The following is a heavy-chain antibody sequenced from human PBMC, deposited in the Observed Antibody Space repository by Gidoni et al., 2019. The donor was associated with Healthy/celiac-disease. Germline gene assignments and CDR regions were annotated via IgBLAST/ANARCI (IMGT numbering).Heavy chain of an antibody. V-gene: IGHV3-23*01. CDR3: AKVSHYCSSTSCYLDYFDY. J-gene: IGHJ4*02. CDR1: GFTFSSYA. Sequence: EVQLLESGGGLVQPGGSLRLSCAASGFTFSSYAMSWVRQAPGKGLEWVSAISGSGGSTYYADSVKGRFTISRDNSKNTLYLQMNSLRAEDTAVYYCAKVSHYCSSTSCYLDYFDYWGQGTLVTVSS. CDR2: ISGSGGST. D-gene: IGHD2-2*01.